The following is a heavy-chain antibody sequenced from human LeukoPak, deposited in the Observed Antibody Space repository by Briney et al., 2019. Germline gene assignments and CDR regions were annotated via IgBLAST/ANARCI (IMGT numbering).Heavy chain of an antibody. CDR3: AKVADHYYYYMDV. V-gene: IGHV3-64*01. CDR1: GFTFSSYA. D-gene: IGHD6-19*01. J-gene: IGHJ6*03. CDR2: ISSNGGST. Sequence: PGGSLRLSCAASGFTFSSYAMHWVRQAPGKGLEYVSAISSNGGSTYYANSVKGRFTISRDNSKNTLYLQMNGLRPEDTAVYYCAKVADHYYYYMDVWGKGTTVTISS.